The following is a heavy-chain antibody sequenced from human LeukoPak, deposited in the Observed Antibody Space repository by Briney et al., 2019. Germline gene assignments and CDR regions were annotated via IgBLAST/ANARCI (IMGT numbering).Heavy chain of an antibody. J-gene: IGHJ3*02. CDR3: AKELLWFGDNAFDI. V-gene: IGHV3-30*02. D-gene: IGHD3-10*01. CDR1: GFTFSSYG. CDR2: IRYDGSNK. Sequence: GGSLRLSCAASGFTFSSYGMHWVRQAPGKGLEWVAFIRYDGSNKYYADSVKGRSTISRDNSKNTLYLQMNSLRAEDTAVYYCAKELLWFGDNAFDIWGQGTMVTVSS.